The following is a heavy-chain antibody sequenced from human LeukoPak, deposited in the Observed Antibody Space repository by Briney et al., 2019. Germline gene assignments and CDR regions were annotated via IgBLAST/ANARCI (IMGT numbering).Heavy chain of an antibody. D-gene: IGHD3-22*01. J-gene: IGHJ4*02. CDR3: AKTNTLYYYDSSIRY. Sequence: GGSLRLSCAASGFTFSSYAMSWVRQAPGKGLEWVSAISGSGGSTYYADSVKGRFTISRDNSKNTMYLQMNSLRAEDTAVYYCAKTNTLYYYDSSIRYWGQGTLVTVSS. CDR1: GFTFSSYA. CDR2: ISGSGGST. V-gene: IGHV3-23*01.